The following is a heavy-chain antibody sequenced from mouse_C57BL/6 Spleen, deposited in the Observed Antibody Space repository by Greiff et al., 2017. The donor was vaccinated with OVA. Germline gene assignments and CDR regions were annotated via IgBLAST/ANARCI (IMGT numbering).Heavy chain of an antibody. Sequence: VQLQQSGPELVKPGASVKMSCKASGYTFTDYNMHWVKQSHGKSLEWIGYINPNNGGTSYNQKFKGKATLTVIKSSSTAYMELRSLTSEDSAVYYCARGATGAWFAYWGQGTLVTVSA. CDR2: INPNNGGT. CDR1: GYTFTDYN. J-gene: IGHJ3*01. CDR3: ARGATGAWFAY. D-gene: IGHD4-1*02. V-gene: IGHV1-22*01.